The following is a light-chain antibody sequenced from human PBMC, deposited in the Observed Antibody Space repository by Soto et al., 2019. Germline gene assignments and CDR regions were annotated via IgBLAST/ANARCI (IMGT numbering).Light chain of an antibody. CDR3: QQYCSSLLT. CDR1: QSVSSSY. V-gene: IGKV3-20*01. J-gene: IGKJ4*01. CDR2: GAS. Sequence: EIVLTQSPGTLSLSQGARATLSCRASQSVSSSYLAWYQQKPGQAPRLLIDGASSMATGIPDRFSGSGSGTDFTLTISRLEPEDFAVYYCQQYCSSLLTFGGGTKVSSK.